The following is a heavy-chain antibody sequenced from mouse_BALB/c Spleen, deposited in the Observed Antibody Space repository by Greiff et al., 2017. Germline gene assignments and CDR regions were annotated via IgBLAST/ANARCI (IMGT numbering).Heavy chain of an antibody. D-gene: IGHD1-1*01. CDR1: GFTFSSYG. CDR2: INSNGGST. Sequence: EVNVVESGGGLVQPGGSLKLSCAASGFTFSSYGMSWVRQTPDKRLELVATINSNGGSTYYPDSVKGRFTISRDNAKNTLYLQMSSLKSEDTAMYYCARENYGSSLDYWGQGTTLTVSS. CDR3: ARENYGSSLDY. V-gene: IGHV5-6-3*01. J-gene: IGHJ2*01.